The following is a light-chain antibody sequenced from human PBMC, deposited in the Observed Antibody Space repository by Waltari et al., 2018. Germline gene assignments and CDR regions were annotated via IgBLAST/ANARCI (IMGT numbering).Light chain of an antibody. CDR2: DDS. Sequence: SYDLTQPPSVPVAPGQTATITCGGHNIGNKNVHWYQQKPGQAPVLVVSDDSDRPSGSPERSYGSNSGNTATLTVREVEGGDEADYYCQVWDGESEVFGGGTKLTVL. CDR1: NIGNKN. V-gene: IGLV3-21*02. J-gene: IGLJ2*01. CDR3: QVWDGESEV.